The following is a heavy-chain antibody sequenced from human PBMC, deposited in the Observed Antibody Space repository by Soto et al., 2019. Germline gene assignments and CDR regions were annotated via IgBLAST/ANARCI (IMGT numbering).Heavy chain of an antibody. CDR2: INPSGGST. Sequence: ASVKVSCKASGYTFTIYYMHCVLQSPGQGLEWMGIINPSGGSTSYAQKFQGRVTMTRDTSTSTVYMELSSLRSEDTAVYYCASSGGSYPRRFDYWGQGTLVTVSS. CDR3: ASSGGSYPRRFDY. J-gene: IGHJ4*02. D-gene: IGHD1-26*01. V-gene: IGHV1-46*01. CDR1: GYTFTIYY.